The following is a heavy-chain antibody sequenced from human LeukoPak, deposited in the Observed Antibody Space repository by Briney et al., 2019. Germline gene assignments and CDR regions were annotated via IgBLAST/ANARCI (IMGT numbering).Heavy chain of an antibody. J-gene: IGHJ5*02. CDR2: ISGSGGST. V-gene: IGHV3-23*01. Sequence: PGGSLRLSCAASGFTFSSYAMSWVRQAPGKGLEWVSAISGSGGSTYYADSVKGRFTTSRDNSKNTLYLQMNSLRAEDTAVYYCAKTQNWDLSRRGGWFDPWGQGTLVTVSS. CDR1: GFTFSSYA. D-gene: IGHD7-27*01. CDR3: AKTQNWDLSRRGGWFDP.